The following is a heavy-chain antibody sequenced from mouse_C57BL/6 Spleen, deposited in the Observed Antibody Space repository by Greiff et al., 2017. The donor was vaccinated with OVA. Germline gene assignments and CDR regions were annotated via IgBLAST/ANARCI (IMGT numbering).Heavy chain of an antibody. J-gene: IGHJ1*03. CDR1: GYTFTSYW. Sequence: QVQLQQPGAELVMPGASVKLSCKASGYTFTSYWMHWVKQRPGQGLEWIGEIDPSDSYTNYNQKFKGKSTLTVDKSSSTAYMQLSSLTSEDSAGDYCARHYGSSYWYFDVWGTGTTVTVSS. V-gene: IGHV1-69*01. CDR2: IDPSDSYT. D-gene: IGHD1-1*01. CDR3: ARHYGSSYWYFDV.